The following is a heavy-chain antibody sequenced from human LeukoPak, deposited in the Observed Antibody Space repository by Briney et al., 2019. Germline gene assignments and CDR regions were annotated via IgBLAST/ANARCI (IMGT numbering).Heavy chain of an antibody. J-gene: IGHJ4*02. CDR2: ISWSSGSI. D-gene: IGHD4-17*01. Sequence: GRSLRLSCAASRFTFDDYAMHWVRQAPGKGLEWVSGISWSSGSIGYADSVKGRFTISRDNAKNSLYLQMNSLRAEDTALYYCAKEYVAVTDAASYFDYWGQGTLVTVSS. CDR3: AKEYVAVTDAASYFDY. CDR1: RFTFDDYA. V-gene: IGHV3-9*01.